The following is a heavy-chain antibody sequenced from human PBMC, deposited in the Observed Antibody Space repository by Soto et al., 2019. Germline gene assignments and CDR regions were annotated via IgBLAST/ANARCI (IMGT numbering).Heavy chain of an antibody. V-gene: IGHV2-5*02. CDR3: AHRVLRTVFGLVTTTAIYFDF. Sequence: QITLNESGPTQVKPRQTLTLTCTFSGFSLTTSGVGVGWIRQSPGKAPEWLALIYWDDDKRYRPSLKSRLTITKDTSKNQVDLTMAGLDPADTATYYCAHRVLRTVFGLVTTTAIYFDFWGQGTPVAVSS. D-gene: IGHD3-3*01. J-gene: IGHJ4*02. CDR1: GFSLTTSGVG. CDR2: IYWDDDK.